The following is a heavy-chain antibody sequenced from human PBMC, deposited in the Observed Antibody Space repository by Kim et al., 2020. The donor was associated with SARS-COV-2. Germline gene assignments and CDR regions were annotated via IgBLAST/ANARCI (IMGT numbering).Heavy chain of an antibody. D-gene: IGHD1-1*01. CDR2: IYYSGST. CDR1: GGSISSYY. Sequence: SETLSLTCTVSGGSISSYYWSWIRQPPGKGLEWIGYIYYSGSTNYNPSLKSRVTISVDTSKNQFSLKLSSVTAVDTAVYYCARSFGTTNFDYWGQGTLVTVSS. CDR3: ARSFGTTNFDY. V-gene: IGHV4-59*01. J-gene: IGHJ4*02.